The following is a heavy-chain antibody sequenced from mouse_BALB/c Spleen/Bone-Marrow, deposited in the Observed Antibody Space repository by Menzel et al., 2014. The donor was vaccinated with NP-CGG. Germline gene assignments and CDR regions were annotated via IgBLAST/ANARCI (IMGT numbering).Heavy chain of an antibody. CDR1: GFTFSNYG. Sequence: DVKLQESGGGLVKSGGSLKLSCAASGFTFSNYGMSWVRQTPEKRLEWVATISGGGNYTFYSDSVKGRFTISRDNAKNNLYLQLSSLRSEDTALYYCARHAYYDQTEVSFVYWGQGTLVTVSA. CDR3: ARHAYYDQTEVSFVY. CDR2: ISGGGNYT. V-gene: IGHV5-9-2*01. D-gene: IGHD2-4*01. J-gene: IGHJ3*01.